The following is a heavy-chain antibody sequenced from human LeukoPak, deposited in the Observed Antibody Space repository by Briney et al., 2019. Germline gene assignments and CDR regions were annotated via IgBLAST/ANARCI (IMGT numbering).Heavy chain of an antibody. J-gene: IGHJ6*03. CDR3: TMEFSGDYYYMDV. CDR2: ITWNGGST. V-gene: IGHV3-20*04. Sequence: GGSLRLSCAASGFSIGDYGMSWVRQTPEKGLEWVSGITWNGGSTGYADSVKGRLTISRDNAMNSLYLQMNSLGAEDTALYYCTMEFSGDYYYMDVWGKGTTVTVSS. D-gene: IGHD3-10*01. CDR1: GFSIGDYG.